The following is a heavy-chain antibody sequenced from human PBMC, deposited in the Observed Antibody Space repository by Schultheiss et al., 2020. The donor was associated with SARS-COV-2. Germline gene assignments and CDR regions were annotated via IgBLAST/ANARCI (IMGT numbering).Heavy chain of an antibody. CDR1: GYSFTSYW. J-gene: IGHJ6*02. Sequence: GGSLRLSCKGSGYSFTSYWIGWVRQMPGKGLEWMGIIYPGDSDTRYSPSFQGQVTISADKSISTAYLQWSSLKASDTAMYYCARHPVNLPYGSGSQQVQGMDVWGQGTTVTVSS. V-gene: IGHV5-51*01. CDR2: IYPGDSDT. CDR3: ARHPVNLPYGSGSQQVQGMDV. D-gene: IGHD3-10*01.